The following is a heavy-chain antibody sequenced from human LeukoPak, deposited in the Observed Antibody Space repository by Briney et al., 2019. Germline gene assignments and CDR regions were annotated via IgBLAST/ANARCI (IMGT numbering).Heavy chain of an antibody. CDR2: IHADSGNT. CDR1: GYTFTTCA. CDR3: TIGLAGDWDAFDI. D-gene: IGHD6-19*01. V-gene: IGHV1-3*01. Sequence: ASVKVSCKTSGYTFTTCAVHWVRQAPGQRLEWMGWIHADSGNTKYSQKLQGRIAIARDTSASTIYMELTSLRIEDTAVYFCTIGLAGDWDAFDIWGLGTMVTVSS. J-gene: IGHJ3*02.